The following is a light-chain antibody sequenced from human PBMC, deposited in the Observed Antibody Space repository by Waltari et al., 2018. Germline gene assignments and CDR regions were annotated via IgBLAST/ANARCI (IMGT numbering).Light chain of an antibody. CDR2: KAS. J-gene: IGKJ1*01. CDR3: QQYNSYSET. CDR1: QSISSW. Sequence: DIQMTQSPSTLSASVGARFTITCRASQSISSWLAWYQQKPGKAPKLLLYKASSLESGVPSRFSGSGSGTEFTLTISSLQPDDFATYYCQQYNSYSETFGQGTKVEIK. V-gene: IGKV1-5*03.